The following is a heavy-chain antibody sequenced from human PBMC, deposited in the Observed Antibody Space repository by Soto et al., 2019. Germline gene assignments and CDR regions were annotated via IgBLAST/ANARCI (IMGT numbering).Heavy chain of an antibody. V-gene: IGHV1-69*01. J-gene: IGHJ4*02. Sequence: QVQLVQSGAEVKKPGSSVKVSCKASGGTFSSYAISWVRQAPGQGLEWMGGIIPIFGTANYAQKFQGRVTITADESTSTAYMEVSSLRSEDTAVYYCAREGEGYCSGGSCYYFDYWGQGTLVTVSS. CDR3: AREGEGYCSGGSCYYFDY. CDR1: GGTFSSYA. CDR2: IIPIFGTA. D-gene: IGHD2-15*01.